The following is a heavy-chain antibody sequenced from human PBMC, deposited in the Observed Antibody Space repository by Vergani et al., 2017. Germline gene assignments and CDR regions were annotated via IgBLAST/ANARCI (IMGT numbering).Heavy chain of an antibody. CDR1: EYSFGNYW. D-gene: IGHD3-10*01. CDR2: IYPADSDT. J-gene: IGHJ4*02. V-gene: IGHV5-51*01. Sequence: EVELVQSGPERRKPGESLKISCKGSEYSFGNYWIGWVRQMPGKGLEWMGIIYPADSDTRYSPSFQGEVTNSADKSISTAILQWDSLKASDTALYYCARHSAYTDSWGQGTLVTVSS. CDR3: ARHSAYTDS.